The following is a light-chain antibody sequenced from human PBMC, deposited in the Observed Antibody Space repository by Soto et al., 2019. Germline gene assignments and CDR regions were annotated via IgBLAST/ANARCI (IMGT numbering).Light chain of an antibody. CDR3: QQYSSSPVT. CDR2: NAS. J-gene: IGKJ1*01. V-gene: IGKV3-20*01. Sequence: EIAVTPAPATLSVSPGERVTLSCRASQSVSSKLDWYQQKPGQSPRLLIYNASRRATGIPDRFSGSGSGTDFTLTISRLEPEDSAVYYCQQYSSSPVTFGQGTKVDIK. CDR1: QSVSSK.